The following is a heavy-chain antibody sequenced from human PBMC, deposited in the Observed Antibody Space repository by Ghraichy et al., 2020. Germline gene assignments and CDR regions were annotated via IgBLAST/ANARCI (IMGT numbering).Heavy chain of an antibody. D-gene: IGHD2-2*01. CDR2: INPNSGGT. V-gene: IGHV1-2*02. CDR1: GYILTAYY. Sequence: ASVKVSCKASGYILTAYYMYWVRQAPGQGLEWMGWINPNSGGTNYAQKFQGRVTMTRDTYISTAYMELNRLRSDDTAVYYCAREYANPPRAFDIWGQGTMVTVSS. J-gene: IGHJ3*02. CDR3: AREYANPPRAFDI.